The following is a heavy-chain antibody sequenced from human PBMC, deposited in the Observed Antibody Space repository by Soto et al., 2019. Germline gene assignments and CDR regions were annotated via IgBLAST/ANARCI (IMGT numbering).Heavy chain of an antibody. J-gene: IGHJ3*02. V-gene: IGHV3-7*01. CDR3: ARDYDYGDYGHGDAFDI. D-gene: IGHD4-17*01. Sequence: EVQLVESGGGLVQPGGSLRLSCAASGFTFSSYWMSWVRQAPGKGLXXVANIKQDGSEKYYVDSVKGRFTISRDNAKNSLYLQMNSLRAEDTAVYYCARDYDYGDYGHGDAFDIWGQGTMVTVSS. CDR2: IKQDGSEK. CDR1: GFTFSSYW.